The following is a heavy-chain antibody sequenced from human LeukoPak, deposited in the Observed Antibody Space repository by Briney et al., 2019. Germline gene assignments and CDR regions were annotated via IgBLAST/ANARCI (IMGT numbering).Heavy chain of an antibody. CDR3: ASWGEYYDILTGDDNYFDY. CDR2: IYYSGST. Sequence: KPSETLSLTCTVSGGSISSYYWSWIRQPPGKGLEWIGYIYYSGSTNYNPSLKSRVTISVDTSKNQFSLKLSSVTAADTAVYYCASWGEYYDILTGDDNYFDYWGQGTLVSVSS. CDR1: GGSISSYY. D-gene: IGHD3-9*01. J-gene: IGHJ4*02. V-gene: IGHV4-59*12.